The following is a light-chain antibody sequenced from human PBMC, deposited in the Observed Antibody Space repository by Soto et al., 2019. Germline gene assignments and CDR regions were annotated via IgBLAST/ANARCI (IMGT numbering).Light chain of an antibody. Sequence: DIQMTQSPSTLSASVGDRVTVTCRASQSISSWLAWYQQRPGKAPKLLIYKASSLQSGVPSRFSGSGSGTEFPLTIRSLQPDDFATYYCQKYNSYPFTFGQGTKLEIK. J-gene: IGKJ2*01. CDR3: QKYNSYPFT. CDR2: KAS. CDR1: QSISSW. V-gene: IGKV1-5*03.